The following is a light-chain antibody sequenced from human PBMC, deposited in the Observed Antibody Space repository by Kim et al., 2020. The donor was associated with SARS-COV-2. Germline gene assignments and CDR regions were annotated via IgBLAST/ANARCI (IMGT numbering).Light chain of an antibody. CDR1: KLGDKY. J-gene: IGLJ3*02. Sequence: VSPGQTARIPCSGDKLGDKYAYWYQQKPGQSPVLVIYQDSKRPSGIPERFSGSNSGNTATLTISGTQAMDEADYYCQAWDSSTDWVFGGGTQLTVL. V-gene: IGLV3-1*01. CDR3: QAWDSSTDWV. CDR2: QDS.